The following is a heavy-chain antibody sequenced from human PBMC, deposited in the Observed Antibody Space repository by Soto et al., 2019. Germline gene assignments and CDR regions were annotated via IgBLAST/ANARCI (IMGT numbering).Heavy chain of an antibody. V-gene: IGHV3-11*06. CDR2: ISSSSSYT. J-gene: IGHJ4*02. CDR1: GFTFSDYY. D-gene: IGHD3-22*01. Sequence: QVQLVESGGGLVKPGGSLRLSCAASGFTFSDYYMSWIRQAPGKGLEWVSYISSSSSYTNYADSVKGRFTISRDNAKNSLYLQMNSLRAEDTAVYYCARFDDTDYYFDYWGQGTLVTVTS. CDR3: ARFDDTDYYFDY.